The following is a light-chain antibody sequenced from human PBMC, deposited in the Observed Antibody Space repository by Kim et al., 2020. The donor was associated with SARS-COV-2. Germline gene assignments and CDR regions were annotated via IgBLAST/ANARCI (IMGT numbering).Light chain of an antibody. J-gene: IGLJ1*01. CDR3: NSYTSSTTLFV. CDR1: SSDVGGYNY. Sequence: QSITIDCTGTSSDVGGYNYVSWYQQHPGKAPKLIIYDVSSRPSGISDRFSGSKSGNTASLTISGLQVEDEADYYCNSYTSSTTLFVFGTGTKVTVL. V-gene: IGLV2-14*03. CDR2: DVS.